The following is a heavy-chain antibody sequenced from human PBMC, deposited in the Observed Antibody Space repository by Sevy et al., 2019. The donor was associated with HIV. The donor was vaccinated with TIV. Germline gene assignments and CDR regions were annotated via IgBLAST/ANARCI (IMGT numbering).Heavy chain of an antibody. Sequence: GGSLRLSCAASGFTFSSYAMSWVRQAPGKGLEWVSAISGSGGSTYYADSVKGRFTISRDNSKNTLYLQMNSLSAEDTAVYYCAKDSGGDYHNWFDPWGQGTLVTVSS. CDR3: AKDSGGDYHNWFDP. CDR1: GFTFSSYA. CDR2: ISGSGGST. J-gene: IGHJ5*02. D-gene: IGHD4-17*01. V-gene: IGHV3-23*01.